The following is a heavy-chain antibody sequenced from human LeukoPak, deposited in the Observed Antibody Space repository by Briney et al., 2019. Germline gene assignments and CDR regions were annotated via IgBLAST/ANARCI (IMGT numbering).Heavy chain of an antibody. Sequence: GGSLRLSCAASGFTFSSYGMHWVRQAPGKGLEWVSYISDSGSTIYCADSVKGRFTISRDNAKNSLYLQMNSLRAEDTAVYYCARKKAFDLWGQGTMVSVSS. J-gene: IGHJ3*01. V-gene: IGHV3-48*04. CDR1: GFTFSSYG. CDR2: ISDSGSTI. CDR3: ARKKAFDL.